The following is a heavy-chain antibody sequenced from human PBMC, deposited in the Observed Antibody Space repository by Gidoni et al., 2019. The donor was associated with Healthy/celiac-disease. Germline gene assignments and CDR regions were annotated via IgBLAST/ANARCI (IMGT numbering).Heavy chain of an antibody. Sequence: EVQRVQSGAEAKKPVETLTISCKGSGSTFTSYRIGWVRQMHGKGQGRMRIIYPGDSDTRYSPSYQGQVTVSADKSIGTANLQWNSLKASDTAMYYCARGTTVTTPQDYDYYGMDVWGQGTTVTVSS. CDR1: GSTFTSYR. J-gene: IGHJ6*02. D-gene: IGHD4-17*01. CDR3: ARGTTVTTPQDYDYYGMDV. CDR2: IYPGDSDT. V-gene: IGHV5-51*01.